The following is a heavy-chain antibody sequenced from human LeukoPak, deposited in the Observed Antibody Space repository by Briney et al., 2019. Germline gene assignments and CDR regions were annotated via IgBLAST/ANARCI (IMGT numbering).Heavy chain of an antibody. D-gene: IGHD6-13*01. CDR3: ARAYSSSWYWNWFDP. V-gene: IGHV4-34*01. J-gene: IGHJ5*02. CDR1: GGSFSGYY. CDR2: INHSGST. Sequence: SETLSLTCAVCGGSFSGYYWSWIRQPPGKGLEWIGEINHSGSTKYNPSLKSRVTISVDTSKNQFSLKLSSVTAADTAVYYCARAYSSSWYWNWFDPWGQGTLVTVSS.